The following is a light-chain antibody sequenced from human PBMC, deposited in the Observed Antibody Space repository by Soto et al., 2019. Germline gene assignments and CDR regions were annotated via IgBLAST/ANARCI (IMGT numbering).Light chain of an antibody. J-gene: IGLJ2*01. CDR1: SSNIGDNT. V-gene: IGLV1-44*01. CDR3: SAWDDSLNGVV. Sequence: QSVLTQPPSASGTPGQRVTISCSGSSSNIGDNTVNWYQQLPGTAPKLLIYSNNQRPSGVPDRFSGSKSGTSASLAISGLQSEDDADYYCSAWDDSLNGVVFGGGTKLPVL. CDR2: SNN.